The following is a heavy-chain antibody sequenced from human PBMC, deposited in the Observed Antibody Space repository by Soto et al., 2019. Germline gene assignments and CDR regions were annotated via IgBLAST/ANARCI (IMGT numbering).Heavy chain of an antibody. Sequence: GGSLRLSCAASGFTFSSYSLTWVRQAPGKGLEWVSSISSSSSYIYYADSVKGRFTISRDNAKNSLYLQMNSLRAEDTAVYYCSCACGLTRWVWVAGGYWGQGTLVTVSS. J-gene: IGHJ4*02. D-gene: IGHD6-19*01. CDR2: ISSSSSYI. V-gene: IGHV3-21*01. CDR1: GFTFSSYS. CDR3: SCACGLTRWVWVAGGY.